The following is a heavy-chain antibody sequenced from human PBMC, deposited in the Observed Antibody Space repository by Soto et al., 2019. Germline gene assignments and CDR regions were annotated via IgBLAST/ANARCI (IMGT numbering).Heavy chain of an antibody. CDR2: INPNSGGT. D-gene: IGHD6-13*01. J-gene: IGHJ2*01. V-gene: IGHV1-2*04. CDR1: GYTFTGDY. Sequence: ASVKVSCKASGYTFTGDYMHWVRQAPGQGLEWMGWINPNSGGTNYAQKFQGWVTMTRDTSISTAYMELSRLRSDDTAVYYCARVVAAAGTWYFDLWGRGTLVTVSS. CDR3: ARVVAAAGTWYFDL.